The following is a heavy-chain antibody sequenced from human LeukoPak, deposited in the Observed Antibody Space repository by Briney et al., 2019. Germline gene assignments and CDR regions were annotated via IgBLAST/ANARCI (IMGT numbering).Heavy chain of an antibody. Sequence: ASVKVSCRASGYTFINFAMNWVRQAPGQGLEWMGWIDTNTGIPTYAQGFTGRFVFPLDTSVSTVYLQITSLQAEDAAVYYCARDPGSQRVNRLARRGDYWGQGTLVTVPS. CDR3: ARDPGSQRVNRLARRGDY. CDR2: IDTNTGIP. D-gene: IGHD1-14*01. J-gene: IGHJ4*02. CDR1: GYTFINFA. V-gene: IGHV7-4-1*02.